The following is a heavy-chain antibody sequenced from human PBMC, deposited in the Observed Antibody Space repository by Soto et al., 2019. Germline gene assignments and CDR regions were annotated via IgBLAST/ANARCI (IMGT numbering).Heavy chain of an antibody. Sequence: GGSLRLSCAVSGSTFSNDWMHWVRQAPGKGLVWVSHINSDGSSTNYADFVKGRFTIARDNAKNTVYLQMNSLRAEDTAVYYCARDRSYSLDVWGQGTTVTVSS. CDR1: GSTFSNDW. CDR2: INSDGSST. CDR3: ARDRSYSLDV. V-gene: IGHV3-74*01. J-gene: IGHJ6*02.